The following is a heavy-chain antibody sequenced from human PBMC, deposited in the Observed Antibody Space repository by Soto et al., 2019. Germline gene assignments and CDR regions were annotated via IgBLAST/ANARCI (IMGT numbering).Heavy chain of an antibody. J-gene: IGHJ5*02. CDR2: IYYSGST. Sequence: PSETLSLTCTVSGGSISSYYWSWIRQPPGKGLEWIGYIYYSGSTNYNPSLKSRVTISVDTSKNQFSLKLSSVTAADTAVYYCARENWDSSGYYNWFDPWGQGTLVTVSS. CDR1: GGSISSYY. CDR3: ARENWDSSGYYNWFDP. D-gene: IGHD3-22*01. V-gene: IGHV4-59*01.